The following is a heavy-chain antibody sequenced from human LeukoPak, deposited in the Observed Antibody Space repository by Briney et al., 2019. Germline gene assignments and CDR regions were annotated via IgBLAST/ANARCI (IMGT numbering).Heavy chain of an antibody. D-gene: IGHD3-9*01. CDR2: ISYDGSNK. CDR3: AREDDILTGPFDY. V-gene: IGHV3-30*04. CDR1: GFTLSSYA. J-gene: IGHJ4*02. Sequence: GRSLRLSCAASGFTLSSYAMHWVRQAPGKGLEWVAVISYDGSNKYYADSVKGRFTISRDNSKNTLYLQMNSPRTEDTAVYYCAREDDILTGPFDYWGQGTLVTVSS.